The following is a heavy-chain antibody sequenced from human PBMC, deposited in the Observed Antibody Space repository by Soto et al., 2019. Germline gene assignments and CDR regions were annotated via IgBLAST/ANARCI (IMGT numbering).Heavy chain of an antibody. CDR3: ARAGISTTVSSYYYYYMDV. Sequence: QVQLVESGGGVVQPGRSLRLSCAASGFTFSSYGMHWVRQAPGKGLEWVAVIWDDGRNKYYADSVKGRFTSSRDNSKNTLYLQMNSLRAEDTAVYYCARAGISTTVSSYYYYYMDVWGKGTTVTVSS. CDR1: GFTFSSYG. D-gene: IGHD4-4*01. V-gene: IGHV3-33*01. CDR2: IWDDGRNK. J-gene: IGHJ6*03.